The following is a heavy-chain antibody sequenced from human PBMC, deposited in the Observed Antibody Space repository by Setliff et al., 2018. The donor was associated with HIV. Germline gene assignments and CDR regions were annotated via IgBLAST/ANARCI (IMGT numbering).Heavy chain of an antibody. Sequence: PGGSLRLSCAASGFTFSSYAMSWVRQAPGKGLEWVSAISGSGGSTYYADSVKGRFTISRDNTKNTLYLQMNSLRAEDTAVYYCAKDRTVVVITIFDYWGQGTLVTVSS. J-gene: IGHJ4*02. V-gene: IGHV3-23*01. CDR1: GFTFSSYA. CDR3: AKDRTVVVITIFDY. CDR2: ISGSGGST. D-gene: IGHD3-22*01.